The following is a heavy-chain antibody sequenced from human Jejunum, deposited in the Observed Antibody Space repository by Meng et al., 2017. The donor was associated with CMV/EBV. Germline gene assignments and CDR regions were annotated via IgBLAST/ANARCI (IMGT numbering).Heavy chain of an antibody. Sequence: MNWVRQAPGKGLEWVSFISFSTNYIYYADSVKGRFTISRDNAKNSLYLQMDSLRAEDTAVYYCAKDLPFVGYCSGASCYSFDYWGQGTLVTVSS. V-gene: IGHV3-21*01. D-gene: IGHD2-15*01. CDR3: AKDLPFVGYCSGASCYSFDY. CDR2: ISFSTNYI. J-gene: IGHJ4*02.